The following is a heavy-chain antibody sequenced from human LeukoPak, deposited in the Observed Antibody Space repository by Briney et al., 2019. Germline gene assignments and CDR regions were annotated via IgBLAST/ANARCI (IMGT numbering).Heavy chain of an antibody. J-gene: IGHJ3*02. CDR2: FGGGAA. CDR1: GFTFTSYA. CDR3: ARLSGSFDM. Sequence: GGSLRLSCAASGFTFTSYAMAWVRQAPGEGLEWVSAFGGGAAYYADSVKGRFTVSRDNSKNTLYLELNSLRADDTAVYYCARLSGSFDMWGQGTVVTVSS. D-gene: IGHD3-10*01. V-gene: IGHV3-23*01.